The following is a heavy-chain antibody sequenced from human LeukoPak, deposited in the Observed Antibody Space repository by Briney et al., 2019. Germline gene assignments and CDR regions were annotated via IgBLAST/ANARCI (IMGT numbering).Heavy chain of an antibody. Sequence: GASVKVSCKASGYTFTGYYMHWVRQAPGQGLEWMGWINPNSGGTNYAQKFQGRVTMTRDTSISTAYMELSRLRSDDTAVYYCARDTTWLTIFGVADDPSGNFDYWGQGTLVTVSS. V-gene: IGHV1-2*02. J-gene: IGHJ4*02. CDR2: INPNSGGT. D-gene: IGHD3-3*01. CDR1: GYTFTGYY. CDR3: ARDTTWLTIFGVADDPSGNFDY.